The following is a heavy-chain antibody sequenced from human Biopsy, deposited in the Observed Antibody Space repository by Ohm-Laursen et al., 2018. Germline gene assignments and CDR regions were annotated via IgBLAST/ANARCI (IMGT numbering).Heavy chain of an antibody. CDR3: ATKLTGYFHH. J-gene: IGHJ1*01. CDR1: GGTFSNYG. D-gene: IGHD3-9*01. Sequence: SVKVSCNVPGGTFSNYGANWVRQAPGQGLEWLGGNIPILGKVNYAQKFQDRVTVAADTSTSTDTMELRSLRSDDTAVYYCATKLTGYFHHWGQGTLVIVSS. V-gene: IGHV1-69*06. CDR2: NIPILGKV.